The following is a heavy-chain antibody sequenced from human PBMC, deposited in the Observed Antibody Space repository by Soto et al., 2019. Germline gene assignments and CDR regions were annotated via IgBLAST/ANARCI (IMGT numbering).Heavy chain of an antibody. J-gene: IGHJ4*02. CDR2: IWYDGSNK. CDR3: ARGGYSYGDKYYFDY. CDR1: GFTFSSYG. D-gene: IGHD5-18*01. V-gene: IGHV3-33*01. Sequence: LRLSCAASGFTFSSYGMHWVRQAPGKGLEWVAVIWYDGSNKYYADSVKGRFTISRDNSKNTLYLQMNSLRAEDTAVYYCARGGYSYGDKYYFDYWGQGTLVTVSS.